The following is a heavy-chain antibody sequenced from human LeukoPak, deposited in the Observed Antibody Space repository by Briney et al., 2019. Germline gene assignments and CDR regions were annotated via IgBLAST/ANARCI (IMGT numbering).Heavy chain of an antibody. J-gene: IGHJ5*02. CDR1: GSTISNYN. CDR3: AKDPFRFGDLQWNWFDP. Sequence: GGSLRLSCTVSGSTISNYNMNWVRQPPGKGLEWVSYISSGAARTTYYADSVKGRFTISRDNSKNTLYLQMNSLRAEDTAVYYCAKDPFRFGDLQWNWFDPWGQGTLVTVSS. CDR2: ISSGAARTT. D-gene: IGHD3-10*01. V-gene: IGHV3-48*01.